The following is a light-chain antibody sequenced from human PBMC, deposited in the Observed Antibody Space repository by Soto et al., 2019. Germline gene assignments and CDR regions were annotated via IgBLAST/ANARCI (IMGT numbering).Light chain of an antibody. CDR2: GVS. CDR1: TSDIGYYNY. V-gene: IGLV2-14*03. Sequence: QSALTQPASVSGSPGQSITISCTGTTSDIGYYNYVSWYQQRPGKAPKLMIYGVSLRPSGVSNRFSGSKSGNTASLTISALQAEDDGDYYCSSYTTSSSFVLFGGGTKLTVL. CDR3: SSYTTSSSFVL. J-gene: IGLJ2*01.